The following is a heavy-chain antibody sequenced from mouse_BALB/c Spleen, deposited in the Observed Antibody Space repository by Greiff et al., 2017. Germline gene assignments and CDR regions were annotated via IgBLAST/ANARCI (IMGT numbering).Heavy chain of an antibody. V-gene: IGHV5-6-3*01. J-gene: IGHJ4*01. CDR2: INSNGGST. Sequence: DVHLVESGGGLVQPGGSLKLSCAASGFTFSSYGMSWVRQTPDKRLELVATINSNGGSTYYPDSVKGRFTISRDNAKNTLYLQMSSLKSEDTAMYYCARVRNAMDYWGQGTSVTVSS. CDR1: GFTFSSYG. CDR3: ARVRNAMDY.